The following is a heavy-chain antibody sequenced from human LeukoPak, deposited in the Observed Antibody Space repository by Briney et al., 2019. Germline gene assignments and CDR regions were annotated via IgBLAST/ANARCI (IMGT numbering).Heavy chain of an antibody. CDR1: DGSISSSSYY. V-gene: IGHV4-39*01. Sequence: SETLSLTCTVSDGSISSSSYYWGWIRQPPGKGLEWIGSIYYSGSTYYNPSLKSRVTISVDTSKNQFSLKLSSVTAADTAVYYCASTSEPTNDYWGQGTLVTVSS. D-gene: IGHD1-14*01. CDR3: ASTSEPTNDY. J-gene: IGHJ4*02. CDR2: IYYSGST.